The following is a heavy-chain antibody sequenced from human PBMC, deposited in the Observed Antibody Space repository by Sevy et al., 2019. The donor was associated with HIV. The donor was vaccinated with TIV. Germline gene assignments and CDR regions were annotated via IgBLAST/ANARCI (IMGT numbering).Heavy chain of an antibody. CDR3: TTSIRVGAFDY. V-gene: IGHV3-15*01. J-gene: IGHJ4*02. D-gene: IGHD1-26*01. Sequence: GGSLRLSCAASGFTVSNVWMTWIRQAPGKGLEWIGRIKNNTDGGARDYAAPVKGGFTISRDESKNILYLQMNSLKTEDTAVYYCTTSIRVGAFDYWGQGSLVTVSS. CDR2: IKNNTDGGAR. CDR1: GFTVSNVW.